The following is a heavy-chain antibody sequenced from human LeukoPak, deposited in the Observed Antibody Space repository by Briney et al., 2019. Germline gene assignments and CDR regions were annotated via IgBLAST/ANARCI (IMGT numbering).Heavy chain of an antibody. J-gene: IGHJ5*02. CDR2: ISFDGNTK. V-gene: IGHV3-30-3*01. Sequence: GRSLRLSCAASGSSFSTYTMHWVRQAPGKGLEWVAVISFDGNTKLYADSVKGRFTISRDDSKSTLYLQMNSLRPEDTAVYYCARAGRPTQNWFDPWGQGTLVTVSS. CDR3: ARAGRPTQNWFDP. CDR1: GSSFSTYT.